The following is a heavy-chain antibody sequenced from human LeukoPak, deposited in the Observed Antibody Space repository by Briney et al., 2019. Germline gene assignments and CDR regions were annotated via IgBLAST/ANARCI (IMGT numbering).Heavy chain of an antibody. J-gene: IGHJ6*02. CDR1: GFTFSSYA. D-gene: IGHD6-13*01. CDR3: ARRQQSANYYYGLDV. CDR2: ISSGSTYT. Sequence: GGSLRLSCAASGFTFSSYAMSWIRQAPGKGLEWVSYISSGSTYTNYADSVKGRFTISRDNAKNSLYLQMNSLRAEDTAVYYCARRQQSANYYYGLDVWGQGTTVTVSS. V-gene: IGHV3-11*03.